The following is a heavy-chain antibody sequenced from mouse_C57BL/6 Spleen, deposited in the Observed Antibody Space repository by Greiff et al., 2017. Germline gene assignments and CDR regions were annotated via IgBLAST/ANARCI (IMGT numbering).Heavy chain of an antibody. V-gene: IGHV1-53*01. CDR2: INPSNGGT. CDR3: ATYYGNYVWFAY. Sequence: QVQLQQPGTELVKPGASVTLSCKASGYTFTSYWMHWVKQRPGQGLEWIGNINPSNGGTNYNEKFKSKATLTVDNSSSTAYMQLSSLTSEDSAVYYCATYYGNYVWFAYWGQGTLVTVSA. J-gene: IGHJ3*01. D-gene: IGHD2-10*01. CDR1: GYTFTSYW.